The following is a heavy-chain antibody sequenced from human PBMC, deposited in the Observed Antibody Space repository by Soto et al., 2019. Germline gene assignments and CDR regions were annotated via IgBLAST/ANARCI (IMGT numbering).Heavy chain of an antibody. CDR2: ISYDGSNK. J-gene: IGHJ4*02. D-gene: IGHD1-20*01. CDR1: GFTFSSYG. CDR3: AKDPRYNWNYPDY. Sequence: PGGSLRLSCAASGFTFSSYGMHWVRQAPGKGLEWVAVISYDGSNKYYADSVKGRFTISRDNSKNTLYLQMNSLGAEDTAVYYCAKDPRYNWNYPDYWGQGTLVTVSS. V-gene: IGHV3-30*18.